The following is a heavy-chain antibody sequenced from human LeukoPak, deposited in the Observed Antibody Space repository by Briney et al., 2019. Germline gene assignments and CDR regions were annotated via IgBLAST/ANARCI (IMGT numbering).Heavy chain of an antibody. J-gene: IGHJ4*02. CDR2: INWNGGST. D-gene: IGHD6-19*01. Sequence: GGSLRLSCAASGFTFDDYGMTWVRQAPGKGLEWVSGINWNGGSTGYADSVKGRFTISRDNAKNTLYLQMNSLRGEDTAMYYCARGGSSGWSYLDFWGQGTLVTVSS. CDR3: ARGGSSGWSYLDF. V-gene: IGHV3-20*04. CDR1: GFTFDDYG.